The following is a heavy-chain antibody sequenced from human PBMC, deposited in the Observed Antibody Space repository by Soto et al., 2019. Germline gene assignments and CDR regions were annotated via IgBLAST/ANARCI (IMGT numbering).Heavy chain of an antibody. CDR1: GDTFSSYS. V-gene: IGHV1-69*08. CDR3: ATDGGSTSSSAYNYFTEV. Sequence: QAQLVQSGAEVKRPGSAVKVSCKASGDTFSSYSISWVRQAPGQGLEWMGRIIPMVGTPNYAQKFQGRVTFSADKSTSTAYMVLNSLISDDTAVYYCATDGGSTSSSAYNYFTEVWGKGTPVTVSS. D-gene: IGHD3-16*01. J-gene: IGHJ6*03. CDR2: IIPMVGTP.